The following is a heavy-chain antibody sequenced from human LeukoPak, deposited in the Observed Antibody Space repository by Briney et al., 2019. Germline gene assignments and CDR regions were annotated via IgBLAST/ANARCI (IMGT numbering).Heavy chain of an antibody. D-gene: IGHD6-13*01. V-gene: IGHV1-8*01. CDR1: GYTFTSYD. CDR2: MNPNSGNT. J-gene: IGHJ6*03. CDR3: ARVGEYSSSWYRGDYYYYYMDV. Sequence: ASVKVSCKASGYTFTSYDINWVRQATGQGLEWMGRMNPNSGNTGYAQKFQGRVTMTRNTSISTAYMELSSLRSEDTAVYYCARVGEYSSSWYRGDYYYYYMDVWGKGTTVTVSS.